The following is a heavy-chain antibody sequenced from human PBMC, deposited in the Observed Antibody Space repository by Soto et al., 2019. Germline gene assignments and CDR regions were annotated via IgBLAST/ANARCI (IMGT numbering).Heavy chain of an antibody. CDR2: IYHSGST. D-gene: IGHD5-18*01. CDR3: ARKRYSYGLYYYYYGLDV. V-gene: IGHV4-4*02. J-gene: IGHJ6*02. CDR1: GGSISSSNW. Sequence: PSETLSLTCAVSGGSISSSNWWSWVRQPPGKGLEWIGEIYHSGSTNYNPSLKSRVTISVDKSKNQFSLKLSSVTAADTAVYYCARKRYSYGLYYYYYGLDVWGQGTTVT.